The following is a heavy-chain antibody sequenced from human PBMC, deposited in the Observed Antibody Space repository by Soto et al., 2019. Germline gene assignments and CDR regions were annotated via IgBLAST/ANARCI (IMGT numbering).Heavy chain of an antibody. Sequence: PGGPLSLSGVSSGFTFIGNAMSWVGHAPGKGLDGVSDTSGSGASTYYADSVKGRFTISRDNSKNTLYLQMNSLRAEDTAVYYCARGHRLGMATNTGSEDYWGQGTLLTVSS. CDR1: GFTFIGNA. CDR3: ARGHRLGMATNTGSEDY. J-gene: IGHJ4*02. CDR2: TSGSGAST. D-gene: IGHD5-12*01. V-gene: IGHV3-23*01.